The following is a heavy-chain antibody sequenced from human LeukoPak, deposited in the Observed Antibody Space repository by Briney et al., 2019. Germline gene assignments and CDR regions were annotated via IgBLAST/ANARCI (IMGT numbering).Heavy chain of an antibody. Sequence: GGSLRLSCVVSGGTISNYQMTWVRQAPGKGLEWVANIKEDGSEEYYVDSVKGRFSISRDNAHNSLYLQMSSLRAEDTAVYYCARWGVQWGPDYWGQGTLVTVSS. CDR3: ARWGVQWGPDY. CDR2: IKEDGSEE. CDR1: GGTISNYQ. D-gene: IGHD1-26*01. V-gene: IGHV3-7*01. J-gene: IGHJ4*02.